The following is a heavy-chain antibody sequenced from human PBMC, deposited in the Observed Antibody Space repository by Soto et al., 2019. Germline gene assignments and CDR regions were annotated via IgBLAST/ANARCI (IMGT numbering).Heavy chain of an antibody. CDR3: AREGGCYSNYDPDT. CDR2: ISAYNGNT. Sequence: PAKFSCNASRYTFISYGISWVRQAPGQVLECIVWISAYNGNTNXXXKLQGRVXXTTDTSTITAXKQLNXLTSYDTPVXNCAREGGCYSNYDPDTWCQGTLVTVSS. J-gene: IGHJ4*02. D-gene: IGHD4-4*01. CDR1: RYTFISYG. V-gene: IGHV1-18*01.